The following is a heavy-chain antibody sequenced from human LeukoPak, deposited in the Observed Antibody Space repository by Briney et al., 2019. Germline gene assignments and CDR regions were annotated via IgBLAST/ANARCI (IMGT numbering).Heavy chain of an antibody. CDR1: GASISSYY. J-gene: IGHJ4*02. D-gene: IGHD2-2*03. Sequence: SETLSLTCTVSGASISSYYWSWIRQPPGKGLEWLGYIYYTGSPNYNPSIKSRLTISVDTSKNQFSLKLTSVTAADTAVYYCARGDGYVSNWGQGTLVTVSS. V-gene: IGHV4-59*01. CDR2: IYYTGSP. CDR3: ARGDGYVSN.